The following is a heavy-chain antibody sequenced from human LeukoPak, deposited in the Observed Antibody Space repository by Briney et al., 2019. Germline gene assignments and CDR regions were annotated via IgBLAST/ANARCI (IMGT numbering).Heavy chain of an antibody. D-gene: IGHD5-24*01. V-gene: IGHV3-74*01. CDR3: AREYGYSTPHFDY. CDR1: GFTFSNYW. Sequence: GGSLRLSCAASGFTFSNYWMHWVRQAPGKGLVWVSRINTDGSSTSYAVSVKGRFTISRDNAKNTLYLQMNTLRAEDTAVYYCAREYGYSTPHFDYWGQGTLVTVSS. J-gene: IGHJ4*02. CDR2: INTDGSST.